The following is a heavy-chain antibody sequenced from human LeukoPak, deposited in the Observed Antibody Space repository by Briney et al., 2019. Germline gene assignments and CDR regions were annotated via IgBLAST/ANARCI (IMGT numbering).Heavy chain of an antibody. CDR1: GFTFSSSG. Sequence: GPLRLSCAASGFTFSSSGMHWVRQAPGKGLGWVAVIWYDGSNRYYADSVKGRFTFSRDNSKNTLYLQMNSLTAEDTAVYYCAKDKRRGHSIYNWFDPWGQGALVTVSS. CDR2: IWYDGSNR. D-gene: IGHD3-10*01. V-gene: IGHV3-33*06. CDR3: AKDKRRGHSIYNWFDP. J-gene: IGHJ5*02.